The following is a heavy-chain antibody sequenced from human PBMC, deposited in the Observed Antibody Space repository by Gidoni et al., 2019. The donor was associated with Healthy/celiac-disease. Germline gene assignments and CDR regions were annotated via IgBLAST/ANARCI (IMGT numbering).Heavy chain of an antibody. Sequence: EVQLVQSGSEVKKPGESLKISCKGSGYSFTSYWIGWVRKMPGKGLEWMGIIFPGVSDTKYSPSFQGQVTISADKSISTAYLQWSSLKASDTAMYYCARQSEQWLVEGSFDYWGQGTLVTVSS. CDR3: ARQSEQWLVEGSFDY. CDR2: IFPGVSDT. D-gene: IGHD6-19*01. V-gene: IGHV5-51*01. J-gene: IGHJ4*02. CDR1: GYSFTSYW.